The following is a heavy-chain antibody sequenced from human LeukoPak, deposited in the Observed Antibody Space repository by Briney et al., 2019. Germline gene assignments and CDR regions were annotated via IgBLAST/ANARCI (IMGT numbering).Heavy chain of an antibody. Sequence: KPSETLSLTCIVSGGSTSSYYWSWIRQPPGKGLEWIGFIYNSWTTNYNPSLKSRVTISEDTSKNQFSLKLSSVTAADTAVYYCARDLGTYQGHAFDIWGQGTMVTVSS. J-gene: IGHJ3*02. CDR2: IYNSWTT. V-gene: IGHV4-59*01. D-gene: IGHD2-2*01. CDR1: GGSTSSYY. CDR3: ARDLGTYQGHAFDI.